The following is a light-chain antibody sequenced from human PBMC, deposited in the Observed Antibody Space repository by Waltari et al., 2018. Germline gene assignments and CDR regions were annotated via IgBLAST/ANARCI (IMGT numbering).Light chain of an antibody. CDR1: SSHIGSNS. J-gene: IGLJ2*01. CDR2: SDN. V-gene: IGLV1-44*01. Sequence: QSVLTQPPSASGTPGQGVTISCSGRSSHIGSNSVNWYQQLPGTAPKLLIFSDNQRPSGVPDRFSGSKSGNSASLAISGLQSDDEAHYYCAAWDDSLNSVLFGGGTKLTVL. CDR3: AAWDDSLNSVL.